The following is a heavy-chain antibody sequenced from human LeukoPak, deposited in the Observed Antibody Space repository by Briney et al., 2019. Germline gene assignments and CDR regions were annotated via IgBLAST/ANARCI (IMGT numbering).Heavy chain of an antibody. V-gene: IGHV1-46*01. J-gene: IGHJ4*02. CDR1: GYTFTGYY. Sequence: ASVKVSCKASGYTFTGYYMHWVRRAPGQGLEWMGVINPSGVSTINAQKFQGRVSMTRDTSTSTVYMELSSLRFDDTAVFYCARGQVSTGTLDYWGQGTLVTVSS. CDR2: INPSGVST. D-gene: IGHD3-9*01. CDR3: ARGQVSTGTLDY.